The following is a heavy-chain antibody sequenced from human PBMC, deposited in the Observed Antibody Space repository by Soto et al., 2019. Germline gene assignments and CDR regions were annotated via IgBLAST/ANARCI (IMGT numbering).Heavy chain of an antibody. Sequence: GGSLRLSCAASGFTFSSYGMHWVRQAPGKGLEWVAVISYDGSNKYYADSVKGRFTISRDNSKNTLYLQMNSLRAEDTAVYYCAKDEEAYLDYWGQGTLVTVSS. CDR2: ISYDGSNK. J-gene: IGHJ4*02. CDR1: GFTFSSYG. CDR3: AKDEEAYLDY. D-gene: IGHD2-21*01. V-gene: IGHV3-30*18.